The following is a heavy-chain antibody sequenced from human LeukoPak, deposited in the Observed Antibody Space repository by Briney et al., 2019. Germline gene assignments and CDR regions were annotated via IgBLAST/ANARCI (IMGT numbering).Heavy chain of an antibody. Sequence: SETLTLTCAVSGGSFSGYYWSWIRQPPGKGLEWIWEINHSGSTNYNPSLKSRVTISVDTSKNQVSLKLSTVTAADTAVYYWERGGLRQQLVRGAANWFDPWGQGTLVTVSS. J-gene: IGHJ5*02. V-gene: IGHV4-34*01. CDR3: ERGGLRQQLVRGAANWFDP. CDR2: INHSGST. CDR1: GGSFSGYY. D-gene: IGHD6-13*01.